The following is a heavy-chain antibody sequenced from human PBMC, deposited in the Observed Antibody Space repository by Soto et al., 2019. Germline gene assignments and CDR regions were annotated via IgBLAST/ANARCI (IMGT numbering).Heavy chain of an antibody. V-gene: IGHV4-59*01. CDR3: ARGSGWYFH. CDR2: MYFSGST. CDR1: GDSISGSS. J-gene: IGHJ4*02. Sequence: SLTCTVSGDSISGSSWSWIRQPPGKGLEWIAYMYFSGSTNYNPSLKSRVTISVDTSKNQVSLKLSSVTAADTAVYYCARGSGWYFHWGQGTLVTVS. D-gene: IGHD6-19*01.